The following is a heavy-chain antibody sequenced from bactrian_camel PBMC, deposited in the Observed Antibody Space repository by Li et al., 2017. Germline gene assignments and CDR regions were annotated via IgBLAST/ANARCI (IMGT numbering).Heavy chain of an antibody. CDR1: GFTFSNYW. J-gene: IGHJ4*01. V-gene: IGHV3S1*01. CDR2: FSSGAGRT. Sequence: HVQLVESGRGLVQPGGSLRLSCEASGFTFSNYWMFWVRQAPGKGLEWVSTFSSGAGRTDYADSVKGRFTISRDNAKNTLYLQMNRLKPEDTAMYYCASRYRECSIATYTENDYWGQGTQVTVS. CDR3: ASRYRECSIATYTENDY. D-gene: IGHD4*01.